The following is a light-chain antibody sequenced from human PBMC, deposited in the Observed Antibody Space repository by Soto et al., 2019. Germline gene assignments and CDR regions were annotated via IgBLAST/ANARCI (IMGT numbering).Light chain of an antibody. Sequence: DIVMTQSPLSLPVTPGEPASISCRSSQSLLHSNGYNYLDWYLQKPGQSPQLLIYLGSNRASGVPDRFSGSGSGTDFTLKLSRVEAEDVGVYYCMQALQTHLFTFGPGTKVDIK. CDR3: MQALQTHLFT. CDR1: QSLLHSNGYNY. V-gene: IGKV2-28*01. J-gene: IGKJ3*01. CDR2: LGS.